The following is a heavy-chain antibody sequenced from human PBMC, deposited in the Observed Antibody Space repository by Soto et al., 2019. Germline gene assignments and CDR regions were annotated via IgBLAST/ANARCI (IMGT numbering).Heavy chain of an antibody. Sequence: QVQLVESGGGVVQPGRSLRLSCAVSGFSFSSFAMHWVRQAPGKGLEWVAIISNDGSNQYYADSVKGRFTISRDNSRNTLYLQMNSLRGEDTAVYYCARPDNYEFWIGTWFDSWGQGTLVTVSS. CDR2: ISNDGSNQ. CDR1: GFSFSSFA. V-gene: IGHV3-30*04. D-gene: IGHD3-3*01. J-gene: IGHJ5*01. CDR3: ARPDNYEFWIGTWFDS.